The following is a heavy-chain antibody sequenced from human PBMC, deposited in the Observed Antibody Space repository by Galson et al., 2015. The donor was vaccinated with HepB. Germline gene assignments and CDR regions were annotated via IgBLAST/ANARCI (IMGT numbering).Heavy chain of an antibody. CDR2: IKQDGSEK. CDR3: ARADLAVAGFGVYYGMDV. D-gene: IGHD6-19*01. V-gene: IGHV3-7*03. J-gene: IGHJ6*02. CDR1: GFTFSSYW. Sequence: SLRLSCAASGFTFSSYWMSWVRQAPGKGLEWVANIKQDGSEKYYVDSVKGRFTISRDNAKNSLYLQMNSLRAEDTAVYYCARADLAVAGFGVYYGMDVWGQGTTVTVSS.